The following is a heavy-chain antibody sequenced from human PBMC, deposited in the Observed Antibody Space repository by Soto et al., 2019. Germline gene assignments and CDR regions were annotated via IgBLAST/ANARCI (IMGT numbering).Heavy chain of an antibody. CDR3: ARDGQYQPPSRYYYYYYMDV. CDR1: GYTFTSYG. J-gene: IGHJ6*03. CDR2: ISAYNGNT. V-gene: IGHV1-18*01. D-gene: IGHD2-2*01. Sequence: ASLKVSCKASGYTFTSYGISWVRQAPGQGLEGMGWISAYNGNTNYATKLQGRVTMTTESSTSTAFMELRSPRSDETAVYYCARDGQYQPPSRYYYYYYMDVWGKGTTVTVSS.